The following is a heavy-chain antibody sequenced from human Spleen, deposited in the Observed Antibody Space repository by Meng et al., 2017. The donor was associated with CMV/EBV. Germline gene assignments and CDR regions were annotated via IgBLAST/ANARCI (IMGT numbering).Heavy chain of an antibody. CDR1: GFTLKNYG. J-gene: IGHJ4*02. CDR2: ISYDGSNK. D-gene: IGHD4-11*01. CDR3: ARDPYYSSRHLDY. Sequence: CAVSGFTLKNYGRHWVRQAAGRGLEWVAVISYDGSNKFYADSMKGRFTISRDNSKNTLYLQMNSLRAADTAVYYCARDPYYSSRHLDYWGQGTLVTVSS. V-gene: IGHV3-30*04.